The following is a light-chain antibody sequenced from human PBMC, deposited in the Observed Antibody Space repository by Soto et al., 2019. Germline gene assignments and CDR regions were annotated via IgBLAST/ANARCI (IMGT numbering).Light chain of an antibody. Sequence: EIVMTQSPVTLSVSPWERATLSCRASQSISSNLAWHQQKPGQAPRLLISDTSNRATGIPARFSGSGSGTDFTLTISSLEPEDFAVYYCQQRSNWPPSITFGQGTRLEIK. CDR3: QQRSNWPPSIT. CDR2: DTS. CDR1: QSISSN. J-gene: IGKJ5*01. V-gene: IGKV3-11*01.